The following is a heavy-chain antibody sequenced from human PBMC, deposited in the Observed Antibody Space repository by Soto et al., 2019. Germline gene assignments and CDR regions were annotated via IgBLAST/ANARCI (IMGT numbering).Heavy chain of an antibody. CDR2: IYHSGST. CDR3: ASVRGGYYYAMDV. CDR1: GGSISSSNC. V-gene: IGHV4-4*02. J-gene: IGHJ6*02. D-gene: IGHD3-10*02. Sequence: QVQLQESGPGLVKPSGTLSLTCAVSGGSISSSNCWCCVRQPPGKGLEWIGEIYHSGSTNYTSSLKSRVTISVDKSKNQLALKLLSVTAADTAVYYCASVRGGYYYAMDVWGQGTTITVSS.